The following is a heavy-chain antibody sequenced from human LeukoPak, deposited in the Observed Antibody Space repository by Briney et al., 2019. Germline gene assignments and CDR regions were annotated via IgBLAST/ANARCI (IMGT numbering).Heavy chain of an antibody. D-gene: IGHD4-17*01. CDR3: VSTAQG. V-gene: IGHV3-64D*06. CDR2: ISTNGGST. J-gene: IGHJ4*02. CDR1: GFTFSNYA. Sequence: GGSLRLSCAASGFTFSNYAMHWVRQAPGKGLEYVSAISTNGGSTYYADSVKGRFTISRDNSKNTLYLQMSSLSTEDTAVYYCVSTAQGWGQGILVTVSS.